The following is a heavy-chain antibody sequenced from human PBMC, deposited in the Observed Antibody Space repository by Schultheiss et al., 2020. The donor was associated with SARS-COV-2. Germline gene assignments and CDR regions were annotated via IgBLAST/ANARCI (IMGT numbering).Heavy chain of an antibody. CDR2: TYYRSKWYN. Sequence: SQTLSLTCGISGDSVSSNSAAWNWIRQSPSRGLEWLGRTYYRSKWYNDYAVSVKSRITINPDTSKNQFSLQLNSVTPEDTAVYYCARGGSGGYSSGWDPYYFDYWGQGTLVTVSS. CDR3: ARGGSGGYSSGWDPYYFDY. CDR1: GDSVSSNSAA. V-gene: IGHV6-1*01. D-gene: IGHD6-19*01. J-gene: IGHJ4*02.